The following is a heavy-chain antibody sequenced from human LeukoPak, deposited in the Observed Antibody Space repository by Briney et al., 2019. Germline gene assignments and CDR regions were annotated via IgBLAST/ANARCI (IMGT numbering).Heavy chain of an antibody. Sequence: SETLSLTCTVSGGSISTHYWSWIRQPPGKGLEWIGYVYHSGTTNYNPSLKSRLTISVDTSKNQFSLRLSSVTAADTAVCYCARDSSGWLYYFDYWGQGALVTVSS. V-gene: IGHV4-59*11. D-gene: IGHD6-19*01. CDR3: ARDSSGWLYYFDY. J-gene: IGHJ4*02. CDR1: GGSISTHY. CDR2: VYHSGTT.